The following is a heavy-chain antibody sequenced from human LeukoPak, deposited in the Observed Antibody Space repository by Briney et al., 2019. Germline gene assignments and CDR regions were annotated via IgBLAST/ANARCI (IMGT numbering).Heavy chain of an antibody. J-gene: IGHJ4*02. CDR3: AKGDIVVVYDY. CDR2: IRDDGGEI. Sequence: GGSLRLSCEASGFTFSSYWMSWVRQAPGKGLEWVANIRDDGGEIYYVDSVKGRFTISRDNSKNTLYLQMNSLRAEDTAVYYCAKGDIVVVYDYWGQGTLVTVSS. CDR1: GFTFSSYW. V-gene: IGHV3-7*03. D-gene: IGHD3-22*01.